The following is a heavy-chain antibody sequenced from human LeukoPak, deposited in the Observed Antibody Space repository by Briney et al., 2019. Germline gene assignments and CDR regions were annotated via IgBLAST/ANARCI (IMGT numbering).Heavy chain of an antibody. V-gene: IGHV3-23*01. CDR2: ISGSGGST. Sequence: PGGSLRLSCAASGFTVSSNYMSWVRQAPGKGLEWVSAISGSGGSTYYADSVKGRFTISRDNSKNTLYLQMNSLRAEDTAVYYCAKDPMQTRPYYFDYWGQGTLVTVSS. CDR3: AKDPMQTRPYYFDY. J-gene: IGHJ4*02. CDR1: GFTVSSNY.